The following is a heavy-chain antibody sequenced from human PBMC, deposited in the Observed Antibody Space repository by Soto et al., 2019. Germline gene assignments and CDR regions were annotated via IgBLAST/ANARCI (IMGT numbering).Heavy chain of an antibody. CDR2: INPNSGGT. V-gene: IGHV1-2*02. D-gene: IGHD2-2*01. CDR3: ARDGEGDCSSTSFYWENWFDP. Sequence: QVQLVQSGAEVKKPGASVKVSCKASGYTFTGYYMHWVRQAPGQGLEWMGWINPNSGGTNYAQKFQGRVTMTRDTSNSPAYMELSRLRPDDKAVYYCARDGEGDCSSTSFYWENWFDPWGQGTLVTVSS. CDR1: GYTFTGYY. J-gene: IGHJ5*02.